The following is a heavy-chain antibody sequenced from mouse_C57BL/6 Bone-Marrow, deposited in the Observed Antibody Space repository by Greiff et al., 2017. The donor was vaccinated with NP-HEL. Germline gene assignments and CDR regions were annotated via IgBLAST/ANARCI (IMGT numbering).Heavy chain of an antibody. CDR2: SRNKANDYTT. D-gene: IGHD2-4*01. J-gene: IGHJ4*01. V-gene: IGHV7-1*01. CDR3: ARDACKDDYGYYAMDY. CDR1: GFTFSDFY. Sequence: EVQGVESGGGLVQSGRSLRLSCATSGFTFSDFYMEWVRQAPGKGLEWIAASRNKANDYTTEYSASVKGRFIVSRDTSQSILYLQMNALRAEDTAIYYCARDACKDDYGYYAMDYWGQGTSVTVSS.